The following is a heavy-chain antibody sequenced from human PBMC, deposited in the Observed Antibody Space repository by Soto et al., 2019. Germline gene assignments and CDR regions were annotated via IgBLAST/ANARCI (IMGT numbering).Heavy chain of an antibody. CDR2: IIPVFQTA. CDR3: ARGGSGYTWFNEF. D-gene: IGHD3-22*01. CDR1: GGLFSSYP. J-gene: IGHJ4*02. V-gene: IGHV1-69*13. Sequence: ASVKVSCKASGGLFSSYPISWVRQVPGQGLEWMGGIIPVFQTAYYTQRFQGRVTITADESTNTAYMELSSLRSEDTAIFYCARGGSGYTWFNEFWGQGTLVTVSS.